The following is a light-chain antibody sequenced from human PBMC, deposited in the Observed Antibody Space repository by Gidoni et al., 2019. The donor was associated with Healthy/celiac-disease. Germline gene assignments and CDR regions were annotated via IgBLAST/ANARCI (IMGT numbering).Light chain of an antibody. Sequence: QTVVTQEHSLTVSPGGTVTLTCASNTGAVTSGYYPNWFQQKPGQAPRALIYSTSNKHSWTPARFSGSLLGVKAALTLSGVQPEDEAEYYCLLYYGGPWVFGGGTKLTVL. J-gene: IGLJ3*02. V-gene: IGLV7-43*01. CDR2: STS. CDR3: LLYYGGPWV. CDR1: TGAVTSGYY.